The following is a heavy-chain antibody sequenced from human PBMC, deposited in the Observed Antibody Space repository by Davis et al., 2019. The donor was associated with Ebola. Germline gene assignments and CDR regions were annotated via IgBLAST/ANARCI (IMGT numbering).Heavy chain of an antibody. CDR2: IYYSGST. Sequence: GSLRLSCTVSGGSISSSSYYWGWIRQPPGKGLEWIGSIYYSGSTYYNPSLKSRVTISVDTSKNQFSLKLSSVTAADTAVYYCARAMVQGVPYYYGMDVWGQGTTVTVSS. D-gene: IGHD3-10*01. CDR3: ARAMVQGVPYYYGMDV. V-gene: IGHV4-39*01. J-gene: IGHJ6*02. CDR1: GGSISSSSYY.